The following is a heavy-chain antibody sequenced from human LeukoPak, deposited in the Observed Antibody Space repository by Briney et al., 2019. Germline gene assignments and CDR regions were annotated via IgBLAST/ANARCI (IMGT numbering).Heavy chain of an antibody. CDR2: IYSGGST. Sequence: GGSLRLSCAASESSVGSNYMTWVRQAPGKGLEWISLIYSGGSTYYADSVKGRFTISRDNSKNTLYLQMTSLRAEDTALYYCAKDATAVPGTVYMDVWGKGTTVTISS. V-gene: IGHV3-66*01. CDR3: AKDATAVPGTVYMDV. J-gene: IGHJ6*03. CDR1: ESSVGSNY. D-gene: IGHD2-2*01.